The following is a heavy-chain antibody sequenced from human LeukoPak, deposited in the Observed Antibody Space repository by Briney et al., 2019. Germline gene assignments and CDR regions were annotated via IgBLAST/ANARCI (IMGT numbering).Heavy chain of an antibody. CDR1: GGSISSSNW. CDR3: ANKVYCSTTSCYPAGY. D-gene: IGHD2-2*01. V-gene: IGHV4-4*02. J-gene: IGHJ4*02. Sequence: PSGTLSLTCAVSGGSISSSNWWSWVRQPPGKGLEWIGEIYHSGSTNYNPSLKSRVTISVDKSKNQFSLKLSSVTAADTAVYYCANKVYCSTTSCYPAGYWGQGTLVTVSS. CDR2: IYHSGST.